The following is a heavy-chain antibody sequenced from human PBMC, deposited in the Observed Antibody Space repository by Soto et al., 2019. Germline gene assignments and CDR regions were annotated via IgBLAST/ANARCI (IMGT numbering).Heavy chain of an antibody. CDR2: ISSSSSTI. D-gene: IGHD3-3*01. CDR1: GFTFSSYS. CDR3: ARESYDFWSGYPNRFFDY. Sequence: PGGSLRLSCAASGFTFSSYSMNWVRQAPGKGLEWVSYISSSSSTIYYADSVKGRFTISRDNAKNSLYLQMNSLRAEDTAVYYCARESYDFWSGYPNRFFDYWGQGTLVTVSS. J-gene: IGHJ4*02. V-gene: IGHV3-48*01.